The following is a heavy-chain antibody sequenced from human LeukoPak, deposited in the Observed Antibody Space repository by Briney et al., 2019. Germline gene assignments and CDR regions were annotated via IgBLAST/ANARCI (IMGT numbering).Heavy chain of an antibody. V-gene: IGHV5-51*01. J-gene: IGHJ4*02. CDR1: GYRFTSYW. D-gene: IGHD5/OR15-5a*01. CDR2: IYPGDSDT. Sequence: GESLKISCQGSGYRFTSYWIGCMRQMPGKGLEWMGIIYPGDSDTRYSPSFQGQVTISADKSISTAYLQWSSLKASDTVMYYCASLTGCLPDYWGQGTLVTVSS. CDR3: ASLTGCLPDY.